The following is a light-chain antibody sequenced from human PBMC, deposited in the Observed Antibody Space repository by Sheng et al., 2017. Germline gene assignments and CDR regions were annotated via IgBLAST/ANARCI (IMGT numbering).Light chain of an antibody. V-gene: IGLV8-61*01. J-gene: IGLJ3*02. CDR1: SGSVSHNDY. CDR3: SLSFDGDIRV. CDR2: NTN. Sequence: TVVTQEPSLSVSPGGTVTLTCGLTSGSVSHNDYSSWYQQTPGQTPRTLIYNTNTRSSGVPDRFSGSILGSKAALTITGAQADDESEYYCSLSFDGDIRVFGGGTKLTVL.